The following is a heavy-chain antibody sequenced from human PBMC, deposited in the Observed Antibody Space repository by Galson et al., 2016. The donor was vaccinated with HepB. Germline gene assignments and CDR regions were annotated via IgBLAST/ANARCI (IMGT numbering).Heavy chain of an antibody. V-gene: IGHV3-23*01. CDR3: AKDQWLALNWYFDL. D-gene: IGHD6-19*01. J-gene: IGHJ2*01. Sequence: SLRLSCAASGFTFSTYAMNWVRQAPGKGLEWVSVIGGRGDSTYYADSVQGRFTISRDNSKSTLYLQMDSLRVDDTAVYYCAKDQWLALNWYFDLWGRGTLVTVSS. CDR1: GFTFSTYA. CDR2: IGGRGDST.